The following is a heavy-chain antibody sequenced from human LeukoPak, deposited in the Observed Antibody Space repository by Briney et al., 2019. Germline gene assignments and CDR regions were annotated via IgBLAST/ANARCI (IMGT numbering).Heavy chain of an antibody. V-gene: IGHV3-23*01. D-gene: IGHD3-10*01. CDR2: ISGGGGTT. Sequence: GGSLRLSCAASGFTFSDYYMSWIRQAPGKGLEWVSGISGGGGTTYYADSVKGRFTISRDNSKNTLYLQMNSLRAEDTAVYYCAKGGPKVYYYYGMDVWGQGTTVTVSS. CDR1: GFTFSDYY. CDR3: AKGGPKVYYYYGMDV. J-gene: IGHJ6*02.